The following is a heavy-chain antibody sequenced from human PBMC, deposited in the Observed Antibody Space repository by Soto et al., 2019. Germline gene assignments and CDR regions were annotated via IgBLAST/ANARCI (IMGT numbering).Heavy chain of an antibody. CDR2: ISGYDGRT. Sequence: VHLVQSGAEVKKPGASVKVSCKTSGYTFTSYGISWVRQAPGQGLEWMGWISGYDGRTNFAQKVQDRVTMTTDTSTSKVYMELRSLRSDDTAVYYCAREGDVPYYYYGMDVWGQGTTVTVSS. V-gene: IGHV1-18*01. CDR3: AREGDVPYYYYGMDV. CDR1: GYTFTSYG. J-gene: IGHJ6*02. D-gene: IGHD2-21*02.